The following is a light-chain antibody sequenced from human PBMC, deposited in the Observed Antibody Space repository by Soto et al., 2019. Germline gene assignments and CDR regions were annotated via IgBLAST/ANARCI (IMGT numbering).Light chain of an antibody. J-gene: IGLJ2*01. CDR2: CND. Sequence: QSVLTQPPSASGTPGQRVTISCSGSSSNIGTNYVYWYKQLPGTAPKLLIYCNDQRPSGVPDRLSGSKSGTSASLAISGLQTGDEADYYCGTWDSSLSAGVFGGGTKLTVL. CDR3: GTWDSSLSAGV. V-gene: IGLV1-47*02. CDR1: SSNIGTNY.